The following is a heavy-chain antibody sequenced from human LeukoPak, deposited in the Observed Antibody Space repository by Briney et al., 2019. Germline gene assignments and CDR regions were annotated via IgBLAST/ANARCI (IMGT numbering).Heavy chain of an antibody. D-gene: IGHD2-15*01. CDR3: ARSPRYCSGGSCFCFDY. V-gene: IGHV3-21*01. CDR2: ISWNSGSI. Sequence: GGSLRLSCAASGFTFSSYSMNWVRQAPGKGLEWVSGISWNSGSIGYADSVKGRFTISRDNAKNSLYLQMNSLRAEDTAVYYCARSPRYCSGGSCFCFDYWGQGTLVTVSS. CDR1: GFTFSSYS. J-gene: IGHJ4*02.